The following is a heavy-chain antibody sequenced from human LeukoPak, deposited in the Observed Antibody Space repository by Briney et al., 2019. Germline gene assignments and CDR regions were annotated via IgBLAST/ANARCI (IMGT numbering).Heavy chain of an antibody. Sequence: SETLSLTCAVYGGSFSGYYWSWIRQPPGEGLEWIGEINHSGSTNYNPSLKSRVTISVDTSKNQFSLKLSSVTAADTAVYYCARNSPYSSSWYRLDYWGQGTLVTVSS. V-gene: IGHV4-34*01. D-gene: IGHD6-13*01. CDR3: ARNSPYSSSWYRLDY. CDR1: GGSFSGYY. J-gene: IGHJ4*02. CDR2: INHSGST.